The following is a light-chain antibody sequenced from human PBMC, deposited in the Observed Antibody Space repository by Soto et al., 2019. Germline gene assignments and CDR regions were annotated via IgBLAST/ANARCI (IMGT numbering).Light chain of an antibody. V-gene: IGLV1-40*01. CDR2: DNT. CDR1: SSNIAAGYD. J-gene: IGLJ1*01. CDR3: QSYDRSLSGSRV. Sequence: QSVLTQPPSVSGAPGQRVTISCTGSSSNIAAGYDVHWYQQLPGTAPKLLIYDNTNRPSGVPDRFSGSKSGTSASLAITGLQAEDEADYYCQSYDRSLSGSRVFGTGTKLTVL.